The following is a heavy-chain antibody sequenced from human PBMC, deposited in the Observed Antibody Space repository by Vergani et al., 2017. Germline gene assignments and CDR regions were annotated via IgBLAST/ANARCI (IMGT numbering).Heavy chain of an antibody. CDR3: VLQGYCSSTSCYTANDAFDI. D-gene: IGHD2-2*02. CDR2: IYYSGST. J-gene: IGHJ3*02. Sequence: QLQLQESGPGLVKPSETLSLTCTVSGGSISSSSYYWGWIRQPPGKGLEWIGSIYYSGSTYSNPSLKSRVTISVDTSKNQFSLKLSSVTAADTAVYYCVLQGYCSSTSCYTANDAFDIWGQGTMVTVSS. CDR1: GGSISSSSYY. V-gene: IGHV4-39*01.